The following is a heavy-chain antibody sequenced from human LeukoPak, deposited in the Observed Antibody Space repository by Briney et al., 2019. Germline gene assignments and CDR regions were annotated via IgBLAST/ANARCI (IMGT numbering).Heavy chain of an antibody. D-gene: IGHD1-26*01. CDR2: IIPIFGTA. CDR3: ARGLSSGSYPH. CDR1: GGTFSSYA. V-gene: IGHV1-69*13. Sequence: GASVKVSCKASGGTFSSYAISWLRQAPGQGLEWMGGIIPIFGTANYAQKFQGRVTITADESTSTAYMELSSLRSEDTSVYYCARGLSSGSYPHWGQGTLVTVSS. J-gene: IGHJ4*02.